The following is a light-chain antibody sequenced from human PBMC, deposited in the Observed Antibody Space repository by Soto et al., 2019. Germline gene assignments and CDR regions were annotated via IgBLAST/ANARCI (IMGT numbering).Light chain of an antibody. V-gene: IGLV2-11*01. CDR1: SSDVGGYCF. CDR3: KSYAGSNTYV. CDR2: DVT. J-gene: IGLJ1*01. Sequence: QSALTQPRSVSGSPGQSVTISCTGTSSDVGGYCFVSWYQQHPGKAPKLMIYDVTKRPSGVPDRFSGSKSGNTASLTVSGLQAEDEADYFCKSYAGSNTYVFGSGTKLTGL.